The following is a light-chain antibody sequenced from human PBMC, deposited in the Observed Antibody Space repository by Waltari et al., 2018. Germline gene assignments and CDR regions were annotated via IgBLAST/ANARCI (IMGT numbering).Light chain of an antibody. J-gene: IGLJ1*01. V-gene: IGLV2-23*01. CDR3: CSYAGSSTYV. Sequence: QSALTQPASVSGSPGQSITLSCTGTSSAVGNYNPVSWYQPHPGKAPKLMISAGSTRPSGVSNRFSGSKSGNTASLTISGLQAEDEADYYCCSYAGSSTYVFGTGTKVTVL. CDR1: SSAVGNYNP. CDR2: AGS.